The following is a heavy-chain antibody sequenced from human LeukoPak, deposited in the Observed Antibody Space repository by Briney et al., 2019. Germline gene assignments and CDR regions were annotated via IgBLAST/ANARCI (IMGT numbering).Heavy chain of an antibody. J-gene: IGHJ4*02. CDR1: GFPFSTYT. D-gene: IGHD2-2*01. CDR2: INSNGGNT. V-gene: IGHV3-23*01. CDR3: AKRYCSSATCFHSFDY. Sequence: GGSLRLSCAASGFPFSTYTMSWVRQAPGKGLAWVSTINSNGGNTYYADSVKGRFTISRDNSRNTLSLQLDSLRAEDTAVYYCAKRYCSSATCFHSFDYWGQGTLVTVSS.